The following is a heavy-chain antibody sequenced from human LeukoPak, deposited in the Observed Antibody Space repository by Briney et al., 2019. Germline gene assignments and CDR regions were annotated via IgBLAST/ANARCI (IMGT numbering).Heavy chain of an antibody. CDR3: ASTYCSSTSCYEYFQH. V-gene: IGHV1-69*13. CDR1: GGTFSSYA. Sequence: GGSVKVSCKASGGTFSSYAISWVRQAPGQGLEWMGGIIPIFGTANYAQKFQGRVTITADESTSTAYMELSSLRSEDTAVYYCASTYCSSTSCYEYFQHWGQGTLVTVSS. J-gene: IGHJ1*01. D-gene: IGHD2-2*01. CDR2: IIPIFGTA.